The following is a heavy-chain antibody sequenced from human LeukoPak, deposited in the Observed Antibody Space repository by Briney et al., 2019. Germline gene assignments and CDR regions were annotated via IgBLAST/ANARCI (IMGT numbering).Heavy chain of an antibody. Sequence: SETLSLTCTVSGGSISSSSYYWGWIRQPPGKGLEWIGSIYYSGSTYYNPSLKSRVTISVDTSKNQFSLKLSSVTAADTAVYYCAAQRVAAAGAIDWGQGTLVTVSS. V-gene: IGHV4-39*07. D-gene: IGHD6-13*01. CDR2: IYYSGST. CDR1: GGSISSSSYY. CDR3: AAQRVAAAGAID. J-gene: IGHJ4*02.